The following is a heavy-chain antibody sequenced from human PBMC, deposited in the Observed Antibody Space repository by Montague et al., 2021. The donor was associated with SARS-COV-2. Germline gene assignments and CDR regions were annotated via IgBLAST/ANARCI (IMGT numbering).Heavy chain of an antibody. V-gene: IGHV3-33*01. CDR2: IWNDGRYR. CDR3: ARDDSRDGNNFDY. Sequence: CLRLSCAASGFPFSSYGMHWVRQAPGKGLEWVAVIWNDGRYRFHADSVKGRFAISRDNSKSTLYLEMNTLRAEDTALYYCARDDSRDGNNFDYWGQGALVTVSS. CDR1: GFPFSSYG. D-gene: IGHD5-24*01. J-gene: IGHJ4*02.